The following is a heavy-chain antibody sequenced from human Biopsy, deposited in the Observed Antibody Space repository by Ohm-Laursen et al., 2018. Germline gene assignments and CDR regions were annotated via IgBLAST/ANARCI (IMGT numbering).Heavy chain of an antibody. V-gene: IGHV3-48*04. CDR1: GFTFGRYS. CDR3: ARGAALNYSDSWYETWFDP. Sequence: SLRLSCAASGFTFGRYSMNWIRQAPGKGLEWVSYISETTRTIYYADSVKGRFSISRDDALNSLYLQMNSLRAEDTAVYYCARGAALNYSDSWYETWFDPWGQGTLVTVSS. CDR2: ISETTRTI. J-gene: IGHJ5*02. D-gene: IGHD6-13*01.